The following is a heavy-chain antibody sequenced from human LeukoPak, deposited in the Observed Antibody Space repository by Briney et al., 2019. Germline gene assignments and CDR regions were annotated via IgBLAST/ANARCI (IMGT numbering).Heavy chain of an antibody. V-gene: IGHV3-23*01. CDR3: AKDLHIPCCYDGSGIPDS. J-gene: IGHJ5*01. CDR1: GFTFSSYD. CDR2: INRSGGTT. D-gene: IGHD3-22*01. Sequence: WGSLTLSCAASGFTFSSYDMSWVRQAPGKGLEWIAAINRSGGTTYYAYPVKGRVTISRNNSKNTSYLQMSSLRAEDPAVYYCAKDLHIPCCYDGSGIPDSWGQGTLVTVSS.